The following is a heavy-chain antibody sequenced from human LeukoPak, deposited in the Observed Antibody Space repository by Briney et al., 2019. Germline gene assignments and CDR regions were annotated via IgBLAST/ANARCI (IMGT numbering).Heavy chain of an antibody. CDR2: IIPIFGTA. D-gene: IGHD1-26*01. J-gene: IGHJ4*02. V-gene: IGHV1-69*05. Sequence: SSVEVSCKASGGTFSSYAISWVRQAPGQGLEWMGRIIPIFGTANYAQKFQGRVTITTDESTSTAYMELSSLRSEDTAVYYCARHLVGATQHLDYWGQGTLVTVSS. CDR3: ARHLVGATQHLDY. CDR1: GGTFSSYA.